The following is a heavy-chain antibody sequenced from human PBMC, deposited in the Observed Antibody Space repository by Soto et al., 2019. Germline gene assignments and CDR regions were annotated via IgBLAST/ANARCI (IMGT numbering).Heavy chain of an antibody. J-gene: IGHJ5*02. D-gene: IGHD5-18*01. CDR2: TYYTGTT. CDR3: ARDSVRGYSYGYFVGFDP. Sequence: SETLSLTCTVSGDPISSGGYFWTWIRQHPGKGLEWIGNTYYTGTTYYNPSLKSRVSISVDTSKNQFSLKLTSVTAADTAVYYCARDSVRGYSYGYFVGFDPWGQGTLVTVSS. V-gene: IGHV4-31*03. CDR1: GDPISSGGYF.